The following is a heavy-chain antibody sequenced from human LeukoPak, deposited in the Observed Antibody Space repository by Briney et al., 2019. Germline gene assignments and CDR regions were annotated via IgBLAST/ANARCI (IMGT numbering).Heavy chain of an antibody. J-gene: IGHJ4*02. CDR3: AKDDSYGGNSNFDY. V-gene: IGHV3-9*01. D-gene: IGHD4-23*01. Sequence: GRSLRLSCAASGFTFDDYAMHWVRQAPGKGLEWVSGISWNSGSIDYADSVKGRFTISRDNAKNSLYLQMNSLRAEDTALRYCAKDDSYGGNSNFDYWGQGTLVTVSS. CDR1: GFTFDDYA. CDR2: ISWNSGSI.